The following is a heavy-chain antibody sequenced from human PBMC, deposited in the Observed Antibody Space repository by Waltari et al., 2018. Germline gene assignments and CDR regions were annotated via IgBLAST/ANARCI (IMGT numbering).Heavy chain of an antibody. CDR3: ARVYYDTWTGFMRWLYP. Sequence: QLVQSAAEVRQPGSSLKVSCKASGYMFTAYGITWVRQPPGQGLEYMGWISAKTGDRNYAQRLEDRLTLTTDRSASTVYMELRNLRSDDTATYYCARVYYDTWTGFMRWLYPWGQGTLVTVSS. CDR1: GYMFTAYG. CDR2: ISAKTGDR. V-gene: IGHV1-18*01. J-gene: IGHJ1*01. D-gene: IGHD3-3*01.